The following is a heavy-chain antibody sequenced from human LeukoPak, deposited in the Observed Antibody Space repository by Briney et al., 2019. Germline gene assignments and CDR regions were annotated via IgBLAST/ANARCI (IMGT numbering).Heavy chain of an antibody. J-gene: IGHJ4*02. Sequence: SETLSLTCTVSGGSISNGGYYWSWTRQHPGKGLEWIGYIYDSGTTYYNPALQSRVTISVDTSDNKFSLKLRSLTAADTAVYCCARGGDRRGFDYWGQGTLVTVSS. V-gene: IGHV4-31*03. CDR1: GGSISNGGYY. CDR2: IYDSGTT. CDR3: ARGGDRRGFDY. D-gene: IGHD1-14*01.